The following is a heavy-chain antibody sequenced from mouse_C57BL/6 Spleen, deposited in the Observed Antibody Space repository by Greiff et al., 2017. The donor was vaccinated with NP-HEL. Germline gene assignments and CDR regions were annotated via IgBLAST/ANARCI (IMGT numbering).Heavy chain of an antibody. CDR2: FSSGGSTI. Sequence: EVQGVESGGGLVKPGGSLKLSCAASGFTFSDYGMHWVRQAPEKGLEWVAYFSSGGSTIYYAATVKGRFANARDNAKNTLFLQMTSLRSEDTAMYYCAVLYPDAMDYWGQGTSVTVSS. CDR1: GFTFSDYG. CDR3: AVLYPDAMDY. V-gene: IGHV5-17*01. D-gene: IGHD2-12*01. J-gene: IGHJ4*01.